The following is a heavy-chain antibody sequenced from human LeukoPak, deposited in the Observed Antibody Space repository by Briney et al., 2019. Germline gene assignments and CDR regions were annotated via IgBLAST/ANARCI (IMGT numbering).Heavy chain of an antibody. CDR1: GFTFSNYV. CDR2: INHNGEMI. V-gene: IGHV3-48*02. D-gene: IGHD3-9*01. J-gene: IGHJ4*02. Sequence: GGSLRFSCAASGFTFSNYVMSWVSQAPGKGLEWVSYINHNGEMIFYPDFVKGRFTISRDNAKNSLYLQMNSLRDEDTAVYYCARDNDWAFHYWGQGTLVTVSS. CDR3: ARDNDWAFHY.